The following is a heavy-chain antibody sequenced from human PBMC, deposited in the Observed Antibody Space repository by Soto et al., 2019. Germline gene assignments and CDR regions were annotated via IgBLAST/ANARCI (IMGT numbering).Heavy chain of an antibody. J-gene: IGHJ2*01. CDR2: IYYSGST. D-gene: IGHD6-19*01. Sequence: QVQLQESGPGLVKPSQTLSLTCTVSGGSISSGGYYWSWIRQHPGKGLEWIGYIYYSGSTYYNPSLKGRITISVDTSKKQFSLKLSSVTAADTAVYYFARNFGSSGWSNLWGRGTLVTVSS. V-gene: IGHV4-31*03. CDR1: GGSISSGGYY. CDR3: ARNFGSSGWSNL.